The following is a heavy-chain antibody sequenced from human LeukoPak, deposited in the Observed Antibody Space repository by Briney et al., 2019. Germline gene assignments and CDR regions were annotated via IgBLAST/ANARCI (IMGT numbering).Heavy chain of an antibody. Sequence: PGRSLRLSCAASGFTFSSYAMHWVRQAPGKGLEWVAVISYDGSNKYYADSVKGRFTISRDNSKNTLYLQMNSLRAEDTAVYYCARGTRPFDYWGQGTLVTVSS. CDR3: ARGTRPFDY. CDR1: GFTFSSYA. J-gene: IGHJ4*02. D-gene: IGHD3-10*01. CDR2: ISYDGSNK. V-gene: IGHV3-30-3*01.